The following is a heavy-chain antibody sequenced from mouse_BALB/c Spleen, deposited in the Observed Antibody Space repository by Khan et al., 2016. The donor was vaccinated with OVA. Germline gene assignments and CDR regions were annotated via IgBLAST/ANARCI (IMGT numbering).Heavy chain of an antibody. CDR1: GYSITSGYS. Sequence: EVELVESGPDLVKPSQSLSLTCTVTGYSITSGYSWHWIRQFPGNKLEWMGYIHYSGRTNYNPSLKSRISITRDTSKNQFFLQLHAMTTEDAATVYGARWGIITTATSFYFDYWGQGTTLTVPS. J-gene: IGHJ2*01. CDR2: IHYSGRT. CDR3: ARWGIITTATSFYFDY. D-gene: IGHD1-2*01. V-gene: IGHV3-1*02.